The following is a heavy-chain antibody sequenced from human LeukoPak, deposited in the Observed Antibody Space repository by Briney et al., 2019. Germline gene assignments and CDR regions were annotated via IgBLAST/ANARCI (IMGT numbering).Heavy chain of an antibody. D-gene: IGHD1-1*01. CDR3: ASRYNWNDGGAFDY. J-gene: IGHJ4*02. CDR1: GYSISSGDYY. CDR2: IYYSGST. V-gene: IGHV4-30-4*08. Sequence: SETLSLTCAVSGYSISSGDYYWSWIRQPPGKGLEWIGYIYYSGSTYYNPSLKSRVTISVDTSKNQFSLKLSSVTAADTAVYYCASRYNWNDGGAFDYWGQGTLVTVSS.